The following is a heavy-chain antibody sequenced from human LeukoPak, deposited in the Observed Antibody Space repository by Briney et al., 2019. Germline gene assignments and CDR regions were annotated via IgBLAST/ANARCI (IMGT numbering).Heavy chain of an antibody. Sequence: SETVSLTCAVSGSSITNKWWSWVRQSPGKGLEGMGEIHQDGEPHYITCLISRVTFSFDSAQHQVSLKLASVTAADTAMCYCSRQIGIRGEWGFVCWGQGTLVTVSS. J-gene: IGHJ4*02. CDR2: IHQDGEP. D-gene: IGHD2-8*02. V-gene: IGHV4-4*02. CDR1: GSSITNKW. CDR3: SRQIGIRGEWGFVC.